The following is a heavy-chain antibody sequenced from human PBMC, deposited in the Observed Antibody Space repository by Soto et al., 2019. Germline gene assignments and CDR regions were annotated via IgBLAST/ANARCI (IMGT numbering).Heavy chain of an antibody. CDR1: GYTFTSYG. CDR2: ISAYNGNT. D-gene: IGHD3-22*01. J-gene: IGHJ4*02. CDR3: ARVDVTYYYDSSGPKLKN. V-gene: IGHV1-18*04. Sequence: ASVKVSCKASGYTFTSYGISWVRQAPGQGLEWMGWISAYNGNTDYAQKLQGRVTMTTDTSTSTAYMELRSLRSDDTAVYYCARVDVTYYYDSSGPKLKNWGRGTRVSFSS.